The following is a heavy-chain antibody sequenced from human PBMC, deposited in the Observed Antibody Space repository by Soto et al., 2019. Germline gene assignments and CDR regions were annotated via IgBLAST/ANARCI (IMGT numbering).Heavy chain of an antibody. CDR1: GYAFSTYL. V-gene: IGHV1-46*01. CDR2: LNPTAGRT. Sequence: QVQLVQSAAEVRRPGASVKVSCRTSGYAFSTYLMHWVRQAPGQGLEWMGILNPTAGRTSYSQKFQGRVTMTSDASTSTAYMELTGLRTDDTAVYYCARALRGGVTGVTPAYWGQGTLVPVSS. D-gene: IGHD2-21*02. CDR3: ARALRGGVTGVTPAY. J-gene: IGHJ4*02.